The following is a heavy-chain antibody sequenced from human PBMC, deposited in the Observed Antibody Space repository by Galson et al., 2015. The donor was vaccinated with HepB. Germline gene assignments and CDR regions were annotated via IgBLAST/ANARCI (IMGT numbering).Heavy chain of an antibody. D-gene: IGHD1-1*01. Sequence: SLRLSCAASGFTVSSNYMSWVRQAPGKGLEWVSVIYRGGSTYYADSVKGRFTTSRDNSKKKVYLQMNSLRAEDTAVYYCARDRLPERRGVFDYWGQGTLVTVSA. CDR3: ARDRLPERRGVFDY. V-gene: IGHV3-66*02. CDR2: IYRGGST. CDR1: GFTVSSNY. J-gene: IGHJ4*02.